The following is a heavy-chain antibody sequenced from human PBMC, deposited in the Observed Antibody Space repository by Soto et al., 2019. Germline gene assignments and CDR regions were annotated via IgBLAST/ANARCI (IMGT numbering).Heavy chain of an antibody. J-gene: IGHJ4*02. D-gene: IGHD6-19*01. V-gene: IGHV1-3*05. Sequence: QVQLVQSGAEEKKPGASVKVSCKASGYTFTSYAMHWVRQAPGQRLEWMGWINAGNGNTKYSQKLQGRVTITRDTSASTAYMELSSLRSEDSAVYYCARVGGWYVPDYWGQGTLVTVSS. CDR1: GYTFTSYA. CDR2: INAGNGNT. CDR3: ARVGGWYVPDY.